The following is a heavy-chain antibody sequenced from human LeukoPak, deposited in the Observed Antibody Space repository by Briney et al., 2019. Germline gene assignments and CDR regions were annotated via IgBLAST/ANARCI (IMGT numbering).Heavy chain of an antibody. CDR2: ISSSSSYI. Sequence: GGSLRLSCAASGFTFSSYSMNWVRQTPGKGLEWVSSISSSSSYIYYADSVKGRFTISRDNAKNSLYLQMNSLRAEDTAVYYCASLDLGYCSGGSCYGRDYWGQGTLVTVSS. D-gene: IGHD2-15*01. J-gene: IGHJ4*02. CDR3: ASLDLGYCSGGSCYGRDY. CDR1: GFTFSSYS. V-gene: IGHV3-21*01.